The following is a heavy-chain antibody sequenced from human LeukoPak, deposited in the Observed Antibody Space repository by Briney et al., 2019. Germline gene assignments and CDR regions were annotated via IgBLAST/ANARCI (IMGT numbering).Heavy chain of an antibody. CDR1: GYTFATFG. CDR2: IIPIFGTA. J-gene: IGHJ6*03. Sequence: ASVKVSCKTSGYTFATFGISWVRQAPGQGLEWMGGIIPIFGTANYAQKFQGRVTITADKSTSTAYMELSSLRSEDTAVYYCARAYSGYDHGYYYYMDVWGKGTTVTVSS. V-gene: IGHV1-69*06. D-gene: IGHD5-12*01. CDR3: ARAYSGYDHGYYYYMDV.